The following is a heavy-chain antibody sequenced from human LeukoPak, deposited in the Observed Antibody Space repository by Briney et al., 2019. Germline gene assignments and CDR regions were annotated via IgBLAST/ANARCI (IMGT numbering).Heavy chain of an antibody. V-gene: IGHV3-30*02. CDR3: VTDLHGINWYVH. J-gene: IGHJ5*02. D-gene: IGHD3-3*02. Sequence: GGSLRLSCAASGFTFSSYGMHWVRQAPGMGLEWVAFIRDDETYKYYADSVKGRFTISRDNSKYTLYLQMNSLRPDDTSMYYCVTDLHGINWYVHWGQGTLVTVSS. CDR1: GFTFSSYG. CDR2: IRDDETYK.